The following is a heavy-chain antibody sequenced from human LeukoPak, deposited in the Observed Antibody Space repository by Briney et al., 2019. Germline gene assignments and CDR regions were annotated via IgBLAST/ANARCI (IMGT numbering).Heavy chain of an antibody. CDR1: GFTVSSNY. CDR2: IYSGGST. Sequence: GGSLRLSCAASGFTVSSNYMSWVRQAPGKGLEWVSVIYSGGSTYYADSVKGRFTISRDNSENTLYLQTNSLGAEDTAVYYCARGYGDYVTAFDIWGQGTMVTVSS. J-gene: IGHJ3*02. D-gene: IGHD4-17*01. V-gene: IGHV3-53*01. CDR3: ARGYGDYVTAFDI.